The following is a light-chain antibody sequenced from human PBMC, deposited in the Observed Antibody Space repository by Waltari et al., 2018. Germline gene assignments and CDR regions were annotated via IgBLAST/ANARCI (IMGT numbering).Light chain of an antibody. CDR1: ESIIIT. V-gene: IGKV3-15*01. CDR2: GAS. J-gene: IGKJ2*01. CDR3: HQYNNRPPYT. Sequence: TQSPATLSVSLGERVTLTCRAIESIIITLARYQQKPGQPPRLIIHGASKRATGVPARFAGSGSRTEFTLTITSLQSEDIAVYYCHQYNNRPPYTFGQGTKLEIK.